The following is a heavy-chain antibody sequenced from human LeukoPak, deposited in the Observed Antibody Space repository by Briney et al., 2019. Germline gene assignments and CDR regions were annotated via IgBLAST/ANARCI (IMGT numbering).Heavy chain of an antibody. CDR3: ARWLGDSSGYTVFDY. CDR2: INPNSGGT. J-gene: IGHJ4*02. Sequence: ASVTVSCTASGYTFTGYYMHWVRQAPGQGLEWMGWINPNSGGTNYAQKFQGRVTMTRDTSISTAYMELSRLRSDDTAVYYCARWLGDSSGYTVFDYWGQGTLVTVSS. CDR1: GYTFTGYY. V-gene: IGHV1-2*02. D-gene: IGHD3-22*01.